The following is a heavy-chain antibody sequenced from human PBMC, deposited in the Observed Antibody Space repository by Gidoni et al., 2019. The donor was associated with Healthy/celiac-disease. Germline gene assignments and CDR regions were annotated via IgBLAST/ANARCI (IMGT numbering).Heavy chain of an antibody. J-gene: IGHJ4*02. D-gene: IGHD5-12*01. CDR3: AKAVEMARISYSDY. Sequence: EVQLVESGGGLVQPGRSLRLSCAASGFTFDDYAMHWVRQAPGEGLGWVSGISWNSGSIGYADSVKGRFTISRDNAKNYLYLQMNRLRAEDTALYDCAKAVEMARISYSDYWGQGTLVTVSS. CDR1: GFTFDDYA. V-gene: IGHV3-9*01. CDR2: ISWNSGSI.